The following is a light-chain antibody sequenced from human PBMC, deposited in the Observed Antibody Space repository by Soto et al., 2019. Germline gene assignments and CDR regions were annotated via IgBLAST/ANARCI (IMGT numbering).Light chain of an antibody. V-gene: IGKV3-20*01. CDR2: GAS. J-gene: IGKJ1*01. CDR3: QQYGSSPWT. CDR1: QSVSSAY. Sequence: ENVLTQSPGTLSLSPGERATLSCRASQSVSSAYLAWYQQKPDQAPRLLIYGASSRATGIPDRFSGSGSGTDFTLTITRLEPEDFAVYFCQQYGSSPWTFGQGTKV.